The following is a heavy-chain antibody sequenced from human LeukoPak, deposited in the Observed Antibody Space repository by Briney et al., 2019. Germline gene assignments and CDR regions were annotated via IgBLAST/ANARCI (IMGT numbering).Heavy chain of an antibody. D-gene: IGHD5-12*01. Sequence: GGSLRLSCVASGFTVSSNYMSWVRQAPGKGLEWVSVIYSGGSTYYADSVKGRFTISRDNSKNTLYLQMNSLRAEDTAVYYCARGIVATIGYFDYWGQGTLVTVSS. CDR2: IYSGGST. CDR3: ARGIVATIGYFDY. V-gene: IGHV3-66*01. J-gene: IGHJ4*02. CDR1: GFTVSSNY.